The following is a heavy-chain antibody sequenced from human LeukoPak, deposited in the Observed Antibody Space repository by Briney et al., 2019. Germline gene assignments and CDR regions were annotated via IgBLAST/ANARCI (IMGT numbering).Heavy chain of an antibody. CDR2: IYYSGST. CDR3: ARDRSLGYFQH. J-gene: IGHJ1*01. V-gene: IGHV4-39*02. Sequence: SETLSLTCTVSGDSISSASCYWGWIRQPPGKGLDWIGNIYYSGSTYYNPSLKSRVTISVDTSKNQFSLKLSSLTAADTAVYYCARDRSLGYFQHWGQGTLVTVSS. CDR1: GDSISSASCY. D-gene: IGHD3-16*02.